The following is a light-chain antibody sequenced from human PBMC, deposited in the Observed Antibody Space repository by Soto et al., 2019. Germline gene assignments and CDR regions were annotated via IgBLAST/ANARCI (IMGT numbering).Light chain of an antibody. J-gene: IGKJ1*01. CDR2: GAS. V-gene: IGKV3-20*01. CDR1: QSVSTSY. Sequence: EIVLTQSPGTLPLSPGERATLSCRASQSVSTSYVAWYQQKPGQAPRLLIYGASSRATGIPDRFSGSGSGTDFTLTISRLEPEDVAVYYCQQYGSSPKTFGQGTKVEIK. CDR3: QQYGSSPKT.